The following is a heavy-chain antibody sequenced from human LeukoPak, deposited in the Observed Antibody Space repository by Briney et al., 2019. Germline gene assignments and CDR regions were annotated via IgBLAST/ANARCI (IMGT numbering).Heavy chain of an antibody. CDR1: GYSFTSYW. D-gene: IGHD3-3*01. Sequence: GESLKISCKGSGYSFTSYWIGCVRQMPGKGLEWMGIIYPGDSETRYSPSFQGQVTISADKSISTAYLQWSSLKASDTAMYYCARRNDFWSGYFLEDAFDIWGQGTMVTVSS. CDR3: ARRNDFWSGYFLEDAFDI. V-gene: IGHV5-51*01. CDR2: IYPGDSET. J-gene: IGHJ3*02.